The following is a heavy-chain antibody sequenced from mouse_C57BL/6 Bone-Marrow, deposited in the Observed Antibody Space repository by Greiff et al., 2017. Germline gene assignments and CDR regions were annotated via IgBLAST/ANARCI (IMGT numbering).Heavy chain of an antibody. CDR2: IDPNSGGT. D-gene: IGHD2-4*01. CDR1: GYTFTSYW. V-gene: IGHV1-72*01. Sequence: QVQLKQPGAELVKPGASVKLSCKASGYTFTSYWMHWVKQRPGRGLEWIGRIDPNSGGTKYNEKFKSKATLTVDEPSSTAYMQLSSLTSEDSAVYYCARYPYDYDVFDYGGQGTTLTVSS. CDR3: ARYPYDYDVFDY. J-gene: IGHJ2*01.